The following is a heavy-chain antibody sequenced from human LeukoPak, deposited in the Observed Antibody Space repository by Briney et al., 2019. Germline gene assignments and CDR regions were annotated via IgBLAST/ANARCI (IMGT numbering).Heavy chain of an antibody. CDR2: IYHSGNT. CDR3: ARDPGVLEHFDY. V-gene: IGHV4-38-2*02. D-gene: IGHD7-27*01. CDR1: GYSISSGYY. Sequence: SETLSLTCTVSGYSISSGYYWGWIRQPPGKGLGWIGAIYHSGNTYYNPSLKSRVTISVDTSKNQFSLKLNSVTAADTAVYYCARDPGVLEHFDYWGQGTLVTVSS. J-gene: IGHJ4*02.